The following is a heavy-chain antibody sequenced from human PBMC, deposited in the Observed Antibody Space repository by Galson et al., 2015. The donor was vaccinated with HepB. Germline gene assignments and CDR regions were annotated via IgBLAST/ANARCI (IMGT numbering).Heavy chain of an antibody. D-gene: IGHD3/OR15-3a*01. V-gene: IGHV3-30-3*01. CDR2: ISYDGSNK. J-gene: IGHJ6*03. CDR3: ARDQGFGPPDYYMDV. CDR1: GFTFGSYA. Sequence: SLRLSCAASGFTFGSYAMHWVRQAPGKGLEWVAVISYDGSNKYYADSVKGRFTISRDNSKSRLYLQTNSLRAEDTAVFYCARDQGFGPPDYYMDVWGKGTTVTVSS.